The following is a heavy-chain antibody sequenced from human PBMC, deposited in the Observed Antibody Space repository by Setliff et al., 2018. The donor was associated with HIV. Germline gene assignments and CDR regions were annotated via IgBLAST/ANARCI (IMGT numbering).Heavy chain of an antibody. CDR3: ASAGSGTRAPPRY. J-gene: IGHJ4*02. CDR1: GGSISSYY. CDR2: IFYSGST. Sequence: TLSLTCTVSGGSISSYYWSWIRQPPGEGLEWIGYIFYSGSTNYNPSLKSRVTISLDTSKNQFSLKLTSVTAADTAAYYCASAGSGTRAPPRYWGQGTLVTVSS. V-gene: IGHV4-59*01. D-gene: IGHD1-1*01.